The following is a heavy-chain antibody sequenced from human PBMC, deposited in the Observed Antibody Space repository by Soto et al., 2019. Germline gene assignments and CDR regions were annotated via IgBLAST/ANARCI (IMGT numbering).Heavy chain of an antibody. CDR2: ISAYNGNT. CDR1: GYTFTSYG. CDR3: ARDRQVVRGVMAYYYYYGMDV. J-gene: IGHJ6*02. V-gene: IGHV1-18*01. Sequence: GASVKVSCKASGYTFTSYGISWVRQAPGQGLEWMGWISAYNGNTNYAQKLQGRVTMTTGTSTSTAYMELRSLRSDDTAVYYCARDRQVVRGVMAYYYYYGMDVWGQGTTVTVSS. D-gene: IGHD3-10*01.